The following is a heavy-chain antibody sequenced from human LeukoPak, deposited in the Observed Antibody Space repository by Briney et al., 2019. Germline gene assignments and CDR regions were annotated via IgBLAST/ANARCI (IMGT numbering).Heavy chain of an antibody. CDR3: ARGGVGTPYFDY. J-gene: IGHJ4*02. CDR1: GFTLSDYY. Sequence: PGGSLRLSCAASGFTLSDYYMSWIRQAPGKGLEWVSYISSSSSYTNYADSVKGRFTISRDNAKNSLYLQMNSLRAEDTAVYYCARGGVGTPYFDYWGQGTLVTVSS. D-gene: IGHD7-27*01. V-gene: IGHV3-11*06. CDR2: ISSSSSYT.